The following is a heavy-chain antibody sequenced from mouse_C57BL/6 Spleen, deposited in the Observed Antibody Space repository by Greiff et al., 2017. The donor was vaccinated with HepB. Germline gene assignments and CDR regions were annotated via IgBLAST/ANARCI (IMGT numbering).Heavy chain of an antibody. J-gene: IGHJ1*03. V-gene: IGHV1-81*01. CDR1: GYTFTSYG. CDR3: ARGYGSSYNWYFDV. Sequence: QVQLQQSGAELARPGASVKLSCKASGYTFTSYGISWVKQRTGQGLEWIGEIYPRSGNTYYNEKFKGKATLTADKSSSTAYMELRSLTSEDSAVYFCARGYGSSYNWYFDVWGTGTTVTVSS. CDR2: IYPRSGNT. D-gene: IGHD1-1*01.